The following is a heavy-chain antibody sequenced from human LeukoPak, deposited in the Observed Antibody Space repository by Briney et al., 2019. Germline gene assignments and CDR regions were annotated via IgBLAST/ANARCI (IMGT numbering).Heavy chain of an antibody. D-gene: IGHD4-11*01. V-gene: IGHV3-23*01. CDR3: AKARYSNYGNWFDT. CDR2: ISGSGGTT. J-gene: IGHJ5*02. CDR1: GFNFSDYA. Sequence: GGSLRLSCVASGFNFSDYAMNWVRQAPGKGLEWVSAISGSGGTTHYADSVKGRFAISRDNSKNTLSLQMSHLRHEDTGRYYCAKARYSNYGNWFDTWGQGTQVTVFS.